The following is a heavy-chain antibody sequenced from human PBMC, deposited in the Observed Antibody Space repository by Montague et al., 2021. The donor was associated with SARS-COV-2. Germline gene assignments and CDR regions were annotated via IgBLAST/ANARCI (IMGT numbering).Heavy chain of an antibody. D-gene: IGHD4-17*01. Sequence: TLSLTCTVSGGSISSGGYYWSWIRQHPGKGLEWIGYIYYSGXTXYXXXXKXRVTISVGTSKNQFSLKLSSVTAADTAVYYCARDGRRTTVTPRGVITLHYFDYWGQGTLVTVSS. CDR2: IYYSGXT. CDR1: GGSISSGGYY. J-gene: IGHJ4*02. V-gene: IGHV4-31*03. CDR3: ARDGRRTTVTPRGVITLHYFDY.